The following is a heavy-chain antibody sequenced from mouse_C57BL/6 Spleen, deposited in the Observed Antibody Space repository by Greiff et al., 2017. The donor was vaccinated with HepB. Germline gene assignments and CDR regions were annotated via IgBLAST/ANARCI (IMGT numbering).Heavy chain of an antibody. CDR1: GYTFTSYW. Sequence: QVQLQQPGAELVKPGASVKLSCKASGYTFTSYWMHWVKQRPGQGLEWIGMIHPNSGSTNYNEKFKSKATLTVDKSSSTAYMQLSSLTSEDSAVYYRARLDTRYHFYYWGQGTTLTVSS. D-gene: IGHD2-14*01. CDR3: ARLDTRYHFYY. V-gene: IGHV1-64*01. J-gene: IGHJ2*01. CDR2: IHPNSGST.